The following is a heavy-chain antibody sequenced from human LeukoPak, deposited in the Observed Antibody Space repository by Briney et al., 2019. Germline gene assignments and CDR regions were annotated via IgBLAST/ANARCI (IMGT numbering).Heavy chain of an antibody. CDR1: GYTFISYG. Sequence: ASVKVSCKASGYTFISYGISWVRQAPGQGLEWMGWISAYNGHTNYAQKLQGRVTITTDTSTSTAYMELRSLRSDDTAVYYCARDSRILSNSLPVGNDYWGQGTLVTVSS. CDR3: ARDSRILSNSLPVGNDY. V-gene: IGHV1-18*01. D-gene: IGHD2-15*01. CDR2: ISAYNGHT. J-gene: IGHJ4*02.